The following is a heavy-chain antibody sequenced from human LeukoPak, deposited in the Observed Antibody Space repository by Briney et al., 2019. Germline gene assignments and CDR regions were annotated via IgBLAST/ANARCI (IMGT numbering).Heavy chain of an antibody. CDR2: ISYDGSNK. J-gene: IGHJ3*02. CDR3: ARDSGYDDAFDI. V-gene: IGHV3-30-3*01. CDR1: GFTFSNSA. Sequence: GRSLRLSCAASGFTFSNSAMHWVRQAPGKGLEWVAVISYDGSNKYYADSMKGRFTISRDNSKNTLYLQMNSLRPEDTAVYYCARDSGYDDAFDIWGQGTMVTVSS. D-gene: IGHD5-12*01.